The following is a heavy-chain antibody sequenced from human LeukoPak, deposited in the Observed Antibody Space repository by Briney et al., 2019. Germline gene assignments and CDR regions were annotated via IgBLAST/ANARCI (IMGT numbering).Heavy chain of an antibody. CDR3: AKRGVVIRVILVGFHKEAYYFDS. V-gene: IGHV3-23*01. D-gene: IGHD3-22*01. Sequence: GGSLRLSCAVSGITLSNYGMSWVRQAPGKGLEWVAGISDSGGKTNYADSVKGRFTISRDNPKNTLFLQMNSLRAEDTAVYFCAKRGVVIRVILVGFHKEAYYFDSWGQGALVTVSS. CDR2: ISDSGGKT. J-gene: IGHJ4*02. CDR1: GITLSNYG.